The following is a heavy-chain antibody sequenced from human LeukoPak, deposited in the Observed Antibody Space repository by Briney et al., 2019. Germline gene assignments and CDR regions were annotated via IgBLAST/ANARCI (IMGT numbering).Heavy chain of an antibody. J-gene: IGHJ4*02. CDR1: GFTFSSYA. D-gene: IGHD1-14*01. V-gene: IGHV3-30-3*01. CDR3: ARETPRTVGQPNFDY. Sequence: GGSLRLSCAASGFTFSSYAMHWVRQAPGKGLEWVAVISYDGSNKYYADSVKGRFTISRDNSKDTLYLQMNSLRAEDTAVYYCARETPRTVGQPNFDYWGQGTLVTVSS. CDR2: ISYDGSNK.